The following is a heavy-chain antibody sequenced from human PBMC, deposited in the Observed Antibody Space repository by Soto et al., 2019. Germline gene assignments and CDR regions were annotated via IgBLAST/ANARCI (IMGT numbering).Heavy chain of an antibody. CDR2: ISGSGRTT. Sequence: EVQLLESGGGLVQPGGSLRLSCAASGFTFGTYAMKWLRQAPGRGLECVSFISGSGRTTYYAESVKGRFTVSRDNSKSTMYLQMNSLRAGDTALYYCAKFRGPSYSYYYMDVWGKGTTVTVSS. J-gene: IGHJ6*03. D-gene: IGHD3-16*01. V-gene: IGHV3-23*01. CDR3: AKFRGPSYSYYYMDV. CDR1: GFTFGTYA.